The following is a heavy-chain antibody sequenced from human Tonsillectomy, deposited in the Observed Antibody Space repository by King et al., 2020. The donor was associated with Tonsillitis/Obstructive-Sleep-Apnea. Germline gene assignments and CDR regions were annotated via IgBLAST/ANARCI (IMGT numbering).Heavy chain of an antibody. D-gene: IGHD1-7*01. Sequence: VQLVESGGGVVQPGGSLRLSCAASGFTFDDYAMHWVRQAPGKGLEWVSLISGDGGSTYYADSVKGRFTISRDNSKNSLYLQMNSLRTEDTALYYCAKSGGYNWNYDDAFDILGQVTMVTVSS. J-gene: IGHJ3*02. CDR2: ISGDGGST. V-gene: IGHV3-43*02. CDR1: GFTFDDYA. CDR3: AKSGGYNWNYDDAFDI.